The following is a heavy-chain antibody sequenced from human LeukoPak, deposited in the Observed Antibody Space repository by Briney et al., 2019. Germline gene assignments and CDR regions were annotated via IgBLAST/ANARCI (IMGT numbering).Heavy chain of an antibody. CDR3: ARDQNSGWYYY. CDR1: GFTFSDYY. V-gene: IGHV3-11*01. J-gene: IGHJ4*02. Sequence: GGSLRLSCAASGFTFSDYYVSWIRQAPGKGLEWVSYISSSGSTIYYADSVKGRFTISRDNAKNSLYLQMNSLRAEGTAVYYCARDQNSGWYYYWGQGTLVTVSS. CDR2: ISSSGSTI. D-gene: IGHD6-19*01.